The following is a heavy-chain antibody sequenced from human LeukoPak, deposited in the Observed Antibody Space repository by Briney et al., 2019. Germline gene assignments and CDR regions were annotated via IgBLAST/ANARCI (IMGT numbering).Heavy chain of an antibody. V-gene: IGHV3-30*02. J-gene: IGHJ4*02. CDR1: GFTFSTHG. CDR3: VKKRLRFLQWPTETFYY. D-gene: IGHD3-3*01. CDR2: IRDDGSSK. Sequence: PGGSLRLSCAASGFTFSTHGMHWVRQTPGKGLEWVAFIRDDGSSKFYEDSVKGRFTISRDNSKNTLSLQMNSLGPEDTAFYYCVKKRLRFLQWPTETFYYWGQGTLVTVSS.